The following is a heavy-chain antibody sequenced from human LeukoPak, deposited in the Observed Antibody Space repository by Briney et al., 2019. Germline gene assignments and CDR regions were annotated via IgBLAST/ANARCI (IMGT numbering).Heavy chain of an antibody. V-gene: IGHV3-49*03. CDR1: GFTFGDYA. CDR3: TRARLLWFGELSRRFDP. Sequence: PGGSLRLSCTASGFTFGDYAMGWFRQAPGKGLEWVGFIRSKAYGGTTEYAASVKGRFTISRDDSKSIAYLQMNSLKTEDTAVYYCTRARLLWFGELSRRFDPWGQGTLVTVSS. J-gene: IGHJ5*02. D-gene: IGHD3-10*01. CDR2: IRSKAYGGTT.